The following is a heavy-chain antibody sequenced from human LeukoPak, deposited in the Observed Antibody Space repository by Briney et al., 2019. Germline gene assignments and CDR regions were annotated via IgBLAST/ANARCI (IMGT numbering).Heavy chain of an antibody. V-gene: IGHV4-59*01. D-gene: IGHD6-13*01. CDR1: GGSLSSYY. Sequence: PSETLSLTCTGSGGSLSSYYWTWLRRPPGKGLEWIGYIYYSGGTNYNPSLWSRVTMSVDTSKNQFSLKLSSVTAADTAVYYCARRAAAVGTYYMDVWGKGTTVTVSS. CDR3: ARRAAAVGTYYMDV. CDR2: IYYSGGT. J-gene: IGHJ6*03.